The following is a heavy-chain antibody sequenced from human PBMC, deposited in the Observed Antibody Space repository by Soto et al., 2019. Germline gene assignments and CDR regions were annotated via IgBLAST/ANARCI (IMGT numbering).Heavy chain of an antibody. J-gene: IGHJ4*02. V-gene: IGHV3-48*02. D-gene: IGHD6-19*01. CDR1: GFTFSSYS. CDR3: ARDDDSSGWYELDY. CDR2: ISSSSSTI. Sequence: GGSLRLSCAASGFTFSSYSMNWVRQAPGKGLEWVSYISSSSSTIYYADSVKGRFTISRDNAKNSLYLQMNSLRDEDTAVYYCARDDDSSGWYELDYWGQGTLVTVSS.